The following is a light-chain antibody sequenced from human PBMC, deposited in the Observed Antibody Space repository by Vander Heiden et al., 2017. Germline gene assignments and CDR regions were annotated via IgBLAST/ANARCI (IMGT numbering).Light chain of an antibody. Sequence: AIQLTQSPYSLSASVVARGIITCRASQGISSALAWYQQKPGKAPKLLIYDASSLESGVPSRFSGSGSGTDFTLTISSLQPEDFATYYCQQFNNPLTFGGGTKVEIK. CDR1: QGISSA. V-gene: IGKV1D-13*01. CDR2: DAS. CDR3: QQFNNPLT. J-gene: IGKJ4*01.